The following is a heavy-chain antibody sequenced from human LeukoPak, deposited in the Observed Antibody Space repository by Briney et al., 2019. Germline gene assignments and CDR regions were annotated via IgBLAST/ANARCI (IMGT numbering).Heavy chain of an antibody. D-gene: IGHD3-10*01. V-gene: IGHV3-74*03. CDR1: GFTFSRYW. CDR3: ARAGGPEGWFDP. J-gene: IGHJ5*02. Sequence: GGSLRLPCAASGFTFSRYWMHWVRQAPGKGLVWVSRINSDGSGTMYADSVKGRFTISRDNAKNTLYLQMNSLRAEDTAVYYCARAGGPEGWFDPWGQGTLVTVSS. CDR2: INSDGSGT.